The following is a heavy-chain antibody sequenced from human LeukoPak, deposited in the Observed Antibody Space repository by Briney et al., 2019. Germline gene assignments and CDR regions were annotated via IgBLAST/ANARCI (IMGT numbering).Heavy chain of an antibody. V-gene: IGHV4-59*13. CDR3: ARVNYDSSGYPLPYWYFDL. CDR1: GGSISSYY. CDR2: IYYSGST. J-gene: IGHJ2*01. D-gene: IGHD3-22*01. Sequence: PSEALSLTCTVSGGSISSYYWSWFRRPPGRGLEWIGYIYYSGSTNYNPSLKSRVTISVDTSKNQFSLKLSSVTAADTAVYYCARVNYDSSGYPLPYWYFDLWGRGTLVTVSS.